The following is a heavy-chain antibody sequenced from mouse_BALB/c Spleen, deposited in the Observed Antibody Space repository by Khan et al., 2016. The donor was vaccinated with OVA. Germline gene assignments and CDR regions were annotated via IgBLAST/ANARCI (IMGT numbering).Heavy chain of an antibody. D-gene: IGHD2-12*01. Sequence: QIQLVQSGPELKKPGETVRISCKASGYTFTTAGMQWVQKMPGKGLKWIGWINTHSGVPKYAEDFKGRFAFSLETSASTAYLQITNLKNEETATYFCASGYSYGWYFDVWGAGTTVTVSS. CDR3: ASGYSYGWYFDV. CDR2: INTHSGVP. CDR1: GYTFTTAG. J-gene: IGHJ1*01. V-gene: IGHV9-4*02.